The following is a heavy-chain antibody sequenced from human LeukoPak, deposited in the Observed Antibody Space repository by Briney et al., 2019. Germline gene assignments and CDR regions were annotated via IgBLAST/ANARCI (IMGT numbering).Heavy chain of an antibody. V-gene: IGHV1-2*02. D-gene: IGHD2/OR15-2a*01. CDR1: GYTFTGYY. CDR2: INPNSGGT. J-gene: IGHJ6*02. CDR3: AREGFQRGGYGMDV. Sequence: ASVKVSCKASGYTFTGYYMHWVRQAPGQGLEWMGWINPNSGGTNYAQKFQGRVTMTGDTSISTAYMELSRLRSDDTAVYYCAREGFQRGGYGMDVWGQGTTVTVSS.